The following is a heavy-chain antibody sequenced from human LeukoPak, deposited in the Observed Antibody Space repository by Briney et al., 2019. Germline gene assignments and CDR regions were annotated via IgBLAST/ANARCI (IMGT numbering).Heavy chain of an antibody. CDR1: GGSISSYY. J-gene: IGHJ6*03. Sequence: SETLSLTCTVSGGSISSYYWGWIRQPPGKGLEWIGSIYYSGSTYYNPSLKSRVTISVDTSKNQFSLKLSSVTAADTAVYYCLKISDYYYYMDVWGKGTTVTVSS. CDR3: LKISDYYYYMDV. CDR2: IYYSGST. V-gene: IGHV4-39*07.